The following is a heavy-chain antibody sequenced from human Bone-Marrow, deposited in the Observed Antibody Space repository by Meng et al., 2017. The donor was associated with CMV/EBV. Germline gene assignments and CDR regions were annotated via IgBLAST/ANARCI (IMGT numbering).Heavy chain of an antibody. J-gene: IGHJ4*02. V-gene: IGHV1-46*01. CDR1: GYTFTSYY. Sequence: ASVKVSCKASGYTFTSYYMHWVRQAPGQGLEWMGIINPSGGSTSYAQKFQGRVTMTRDTSTSTVYMELSSLRSEDTAVYYCARVERYFDWEYYFDYWGQGTLVTVSS. CDR2: INPSGGST. D-gene: IGHD3-9*01. CDR3: ARVERYFDWEYYFDY.